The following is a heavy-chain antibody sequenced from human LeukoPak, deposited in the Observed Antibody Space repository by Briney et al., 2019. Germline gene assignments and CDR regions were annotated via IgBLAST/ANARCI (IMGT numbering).Heavy chain of an antibody. Sequence: GGSLRLSCAASGFTFSSYGMQWVRQAPGKGLEWVAVISYDGSSKFYEDSVKGRFTISRDNSKNTLFLRMNSLRVEDTAVYYCVKEFGGYSYGAYFDYWGQGTLVTVSS. D-gene: IGHD5-18*01. V-gene: IGHV3-30*18. CDR3: VKEFGGYSYGAYFDY. CDR2: ISYDGSSK. J-gene: IGHJ4*02. CDR1: GFTFSSYG.